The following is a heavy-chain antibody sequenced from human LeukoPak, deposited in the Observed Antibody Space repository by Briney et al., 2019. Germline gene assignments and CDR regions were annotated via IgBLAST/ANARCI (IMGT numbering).Heavy chain of an antibody. J-gene: IGHJ5*02. D-gene: IGHD1-26*01. V-gene: IGHV1-18*01. Sequence: ASVKVSCKASGYTFTSYGISWVRQAPGQGLEWMGWISAYNGNTNYAQKLQGRVTMTTDTSTSTAYMELRSLRSDDTAVYYCARGGDSGSFAATSRCWFDPWGRGTLVTVSS. CDR1: GYTFTSYG. CDR3: ARGGDSGSFAATSRCWFDP. CDR2: ISAYNGNT.